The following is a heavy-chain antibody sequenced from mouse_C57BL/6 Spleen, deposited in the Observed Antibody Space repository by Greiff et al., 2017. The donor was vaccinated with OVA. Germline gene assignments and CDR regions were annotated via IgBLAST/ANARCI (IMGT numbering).Heavy chain of an antibody. J-gene: IGHJ2*01. CDR2: IYPGSGST. Sequence: QVQLKQPGAELVKPGASVKMSCKASGYTFTSYWITWVKQRPGQGLEWIGDIYPGSGSTNYNEKFKSKATLTVDTSSSTAYMQLSSLTSEDSAVYYCARWGITTVSYYFDYWGQGTTLTVSS. D-gene: IGHD1-1*01. V-gene: IGHV1-55*01. CDR3: ARWGITTVSYYFDY. CDR1: GYTFTSYW.